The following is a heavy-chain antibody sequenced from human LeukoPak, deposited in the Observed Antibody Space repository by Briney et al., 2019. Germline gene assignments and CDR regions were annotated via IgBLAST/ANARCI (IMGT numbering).Heavy chain of an antibody. V-gene: IGHV3-74*01. CDR3: ASGVHYGGNSTRVNWFDP. D-gene: IGHD4-23*01. CDR2: INTDGSST. Sequence: QPGGSLRLSCAASGVTFSSYWMHWVRQAPGKGLVWVSRINTDGSSTSYADSVKGRFTISRDNAKNTLYLQMNSLRAEDTAVYYCASGVHYGGNSTRVNWFDPWGQGTLVTVSS. J-gene: IGHJ5*02. CDR1: GVTFSSYW.